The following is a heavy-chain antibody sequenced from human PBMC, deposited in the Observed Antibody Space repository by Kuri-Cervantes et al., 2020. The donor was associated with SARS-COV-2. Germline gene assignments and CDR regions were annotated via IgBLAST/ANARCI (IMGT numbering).Heavy chain of an antibody. D-gene: IGHD2/OR15-2a*01. V-gene: IGHV4-39*07. CDR2: IYYSGST. J-gene: IGHJ4*02. CDR3: ARVRGHGLHFFDY. CDR1: GGSISSSSYY. Sequence: SETLSLTCTVSGGSISSSSYYWGWIRQPPGKGLEWIGSIYYSGSTYYNPSLKSRVTISVDTSKNQFSLKLSSVTAADTAVYYCARVRGHGLHFFDYWGQGTLVTVSS.